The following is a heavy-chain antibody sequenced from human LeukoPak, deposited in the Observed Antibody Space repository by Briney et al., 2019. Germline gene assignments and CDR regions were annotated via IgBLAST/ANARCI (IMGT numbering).Heavy chain of an antibody. CDR1: GYTFTSYG. CDR2: ISAYNGNT. J-gene: IGHJ3*02. CDR3: AGDSSGYSKFDAFDI. D-gene: IGHD3-22*01. Sequence: ASVKVSCKASGYTFTSYGISWVRQAPGEGLECMGWISAYNGNTNYAQRLQGGVTMTTDTSTSTAYMELRSLRSDDTAVYYCAGDSSGYSKFDAFDIWGQGTMVTVSS. V-gene: IGHV1-18*01.